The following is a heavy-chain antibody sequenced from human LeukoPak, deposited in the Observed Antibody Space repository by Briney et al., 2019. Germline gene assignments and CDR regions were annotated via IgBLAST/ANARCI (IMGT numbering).Heavy chain of an antibody. Sequence: GGSLRLSCAASGFTFSTYWMSWVRQAPGKGLEWVSYISSSSSYTNYADSVKGRFTISRDNAKNSLYLQMHSLRAEDAAVYYCAKGANSGYEPYYYYGSDVWGQGTTVTVSS. CDR2: ISSSSSYT. CDR3: AKGANSGYEPYYYYGSDV. D-gene: IGHD5-12*01. J-gene: IGHJ6*02. CDR1: GFTFSTYW. V-gene: IGHV3-11*05.